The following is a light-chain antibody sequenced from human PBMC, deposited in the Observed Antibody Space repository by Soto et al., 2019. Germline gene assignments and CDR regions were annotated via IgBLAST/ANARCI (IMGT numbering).Light chain of an antibody. J-gene: IGKJ1*01. CDR1: QSISSW. Sequence: DIQMTQSPSTLSASVGDRVTITCRASQSISSWLAWYQQKPGKAPKLLIYKASSLESGVPSRFSGSGSGTEFTLTISSLQPDDFATHYCQQYNSYSPAWTFGQGTKVDNK. V-gene: IGKV1-5*03. CDR3: QQYNSYSPAWT. CDR2: KAS.